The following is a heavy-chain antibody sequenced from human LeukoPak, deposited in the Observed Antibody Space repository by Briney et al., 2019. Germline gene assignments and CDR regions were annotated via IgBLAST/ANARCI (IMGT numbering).Heavy chain of an antibody. CDR3: ARGHRAPVDTVSAYYYYGMDV. CDR2: INHSGST. D-gene: IGHD5-18*01. V-gene: IGHV4-34*01. J-gene: IGHJ6*02. Sequence: SETLSLTCAVYGGSFSGYYWSWIRQPPGKGLEWIGEINHSGSTNYNPSLKSRVTISVDTSKNQFSLKLSSVTVADTAVYYCARGHRAPVDTVSAYYYYGMDVWGQGTTVTVSS. CDR1: GGSFSGYY.